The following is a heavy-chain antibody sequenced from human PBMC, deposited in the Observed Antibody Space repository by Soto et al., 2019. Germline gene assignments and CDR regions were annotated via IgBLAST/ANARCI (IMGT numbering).Heavy chain of an antibody. Sequence: RGSLRLSCAASGFTFSSYAMSWVRQAPGKGLEWVSAISGSGGSTYYADSVKGRFTISRDNSKNTLYLQMNSLRAEDTAVYYCAKDRATMVRGVIITLPSDYWGQGTLVTVSS. D-gene: IGHD3-10*01. CDR1: GFTFSSYA. V-gene: IGHV3-23*01. CDR3: AKDRATMVRGVIITLPSDY. CDR2: ISGSGGST. J-gene: IGHJ4*02.